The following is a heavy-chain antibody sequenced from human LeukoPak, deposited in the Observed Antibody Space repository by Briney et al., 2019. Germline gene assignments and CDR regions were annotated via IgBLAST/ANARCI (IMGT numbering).Heavy chain of an antibody. J-gene: IGHJ4*02. CDR3: ARGAAVDTAMAFFDY. D-gene: IGHD5-18*01. Sequence: GGSLRLSCAASGFTFSSYAMSWVRQAPGKGLEWVSAISGSGGSTYYADSVKGRFTISRDNSKNTLYPQMNSLRAEDTAVYYCARGAAVDTAMAFFDYWGQGTLVTVSS. CDR1: GFTFSSYA. CDR2: ISGSGGST. V-gene: IGHV3-23*01.